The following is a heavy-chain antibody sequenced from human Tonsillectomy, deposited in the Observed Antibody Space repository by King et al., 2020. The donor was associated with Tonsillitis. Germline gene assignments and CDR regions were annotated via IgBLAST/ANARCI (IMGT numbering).Heavy chain of an antibody. CDR1: GYTFTTYY. Sequence: VQLVQSEAEVKKPGASVKVSCKASGYTFTTYYMHWVRQAPGQGLEWMGMINPSGGSTSYAQKFQDRVTMTRDTSTSIVYLDLSSLRSEDTAVYYCARDRPCSSISCYGGSWFDPWGQGTLVTVSS. V-gene: IGHV1-46*01. CDR3: ARDRPCSSISCYGGSWFDP. D-gene: IGHD2-2*01. CDR2: INPSGGST. J-gene: IGHJ5*02.